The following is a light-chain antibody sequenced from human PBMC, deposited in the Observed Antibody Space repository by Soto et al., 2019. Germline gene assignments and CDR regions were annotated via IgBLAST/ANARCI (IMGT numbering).Light chain of an antibody. CDR1: QSVSSN. CDR3: QQYNNWPPYT. CDR2: GAS. V-gene: IGKV3-15*01. Sequence: EIVMTQSPATLSVSPGERATLSCRASQSVSSNLAWYQQKPGQAPRLLIYGASTRATGIPARFSGSGSGTDLTLTVSSLQSEDCAVYYGQQYNNWPPYTFGQGNKLEIK. J-gene: IGKJ2*01.